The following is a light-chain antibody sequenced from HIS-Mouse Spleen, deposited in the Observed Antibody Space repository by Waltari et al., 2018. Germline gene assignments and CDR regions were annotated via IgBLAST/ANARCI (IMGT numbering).Light chain of an antibody. J-gene: IGKJ1*01. CDR2: KES. Sequence: DIQMTQSPSTLSASVGDRVTITCRARQSISSWLAWYQQNPGKAPKFLIYKESSLESGVPARFSGSGSGTEFTLTISSLQPDDFATYYCQQYNSHSTWTFGQGTKVEIK. CDR3: QQYNSHSTWT. V-gene: IGKV1-5*03. CDR1: QSISSW.